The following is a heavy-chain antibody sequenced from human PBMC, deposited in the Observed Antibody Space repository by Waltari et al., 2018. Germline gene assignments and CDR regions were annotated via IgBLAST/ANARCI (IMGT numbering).Heavy chain of an antibody. V-gene: IGHV3-23*04. CDR1: GFTFRHYA. J-gene: IGHJ6*02. CDR2: SGEGGRKT. CDR3: AKDKSNSEFYYHGMDV. D-gene: IGHD3-10*01. Sequence: EVQVVESGGGLVQPGGSLRLSCASSGFTFRHYAMRWVRQVPGKGWEWVSVSGEGGRKTNYTESVKGRFTISRDNSKNMVYLQMNSLRDEDTAIYYCAKDKSNSEFYYHGMDVWGRGTTVTVSS.